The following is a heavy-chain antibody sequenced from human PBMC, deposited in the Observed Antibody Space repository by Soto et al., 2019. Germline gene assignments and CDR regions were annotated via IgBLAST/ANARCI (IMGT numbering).Heavy chain of an antibody. Sequence: ASVKVPCKASGYTFTSYYMHWVRQAPGQGLEGMGIINPSGGSTSYAQKFEGRVTMTRETSTSTDYMELSSLRSEDTAVFFCARDRPVGYYNDNCLDPWGQGTLVTVSS. CDR2: INPSGGST. D-gene: IGHD3-9*01. V-gene: IGHV1-46*01. CDR1: GYTFTSYY. CDR3: ARDRPVGYYNDNCLDP. J-gene: IGHJ5*02.